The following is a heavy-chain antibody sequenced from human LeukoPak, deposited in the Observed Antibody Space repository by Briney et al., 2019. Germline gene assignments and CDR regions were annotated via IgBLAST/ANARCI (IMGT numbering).Heavy chain of an antibody. CDR3: ARSCANGVCYLYFDF. V-gene: IGHV3-53*01. CDR2: IYSGGST. CDR1: GFTVSSNY. D-gene: IGHD2-8*01. J-gene: IGHJ4*02. Sequence: GGSLRLSCAASGFTVSSNYMSWVRQAPGKGLEWVSVIYSGGSTYYADPVKGRFTISRDNSKNTLYLQMNSLRAEDTAVYYCARSCANGVCYLYFDFWGQGTLVTVSS.